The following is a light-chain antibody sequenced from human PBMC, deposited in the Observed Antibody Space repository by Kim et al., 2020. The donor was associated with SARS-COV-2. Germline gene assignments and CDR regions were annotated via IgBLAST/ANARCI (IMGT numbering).Light chain of an antibody. CDR3: QQYNNWPGT. CDR2: GAS. V-gene: IGKV3-15*01. CDR1: QSVSSN. J-gene: IGKJ1*01. Sequence: EIVMTQSPATLSVSTGERATLSCRASQSVSSNLAWYQQKPGQAPRLLIYGASTRATGIPASFSGSGSGTEFTLTISSLQSEDFAVYYCQQYNNWPGTFGQGTKVEIK.